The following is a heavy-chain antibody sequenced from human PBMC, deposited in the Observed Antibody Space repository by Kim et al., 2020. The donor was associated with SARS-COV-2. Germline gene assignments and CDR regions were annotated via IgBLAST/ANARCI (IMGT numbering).Heavy chain of an antibody. J-gene: IGHJ4*02. CDR3: ARENSGYDERAFDY. D-gene: IGHD5-12*01. V-gene: IGHV1-18*01. Sequence: YAQKLQGRVTMTTDTSTSTAYMELRSLRSDDTAVYYCARENSGYDERAFDYWGQGTLVTVSS.